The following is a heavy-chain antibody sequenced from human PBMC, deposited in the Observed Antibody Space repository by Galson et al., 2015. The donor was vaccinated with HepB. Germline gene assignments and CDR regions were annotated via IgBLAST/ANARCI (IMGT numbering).Heavy chain of an antibody. D-gene: IGHD3-3*01. V-gene: IGHV3-23*01. CDR3: AKGPQRNDFWSGYFDY. J-gene: IGHJ4*02. Sequence: SLRLSCAASGFTFSSYAMSWVRQAPGKGLEWVSAISGSGGSTYYADSVKGRFTISRDNSKNTLYLQMNSLRAEDTAVYYCAKGPQRNDFWSGYFDYWGQGTLVTVSS. CDR1: GFTFSSYA. CDR2: ISGSGGST.